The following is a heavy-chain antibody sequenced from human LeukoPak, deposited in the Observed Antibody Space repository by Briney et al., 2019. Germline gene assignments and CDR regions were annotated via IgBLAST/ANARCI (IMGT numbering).Heavy chain of an antibody. Sequence: GGSLRLSCAASGFTFSSCEMNWVRQAPGKGLEWVSGISGSGGSTNYADSVKGRFAISRDNSKNTLYLQMSSLRAEDTAVYYCAKDRVFILTGYQDYWGQGTLVTVSS. V-gene: IGHV3-23*01. CDR2: ISGSGGST. D-gene: IGHD3-9*01. J-gene: IGHJ4*02. CDR3: AKDRVFILTGYQDY. CDR1: GFTFSSCE.